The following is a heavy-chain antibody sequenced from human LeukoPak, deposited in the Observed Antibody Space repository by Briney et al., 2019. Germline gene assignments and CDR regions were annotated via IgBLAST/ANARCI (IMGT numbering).Heavy chain of an antibody. D-gene: IGHD6-13*01. CDR2: ISYDGSNK. CDR1: GFTFSSYG. Sequence: GRSLRLSCAASGFTFSSYGMHWVRQAPGKGLEWVAVISYDGSNKYYADSVKGRFTISRDNSKNTLYLQMNSLRAEDTAVYYCAKGPYSSSWLIDYWGQGTLVTVSS. J-gene: IGHJ4*02. V-gene: IGHV3-30*18. CDR3: AKGPYSSSWLIDY.